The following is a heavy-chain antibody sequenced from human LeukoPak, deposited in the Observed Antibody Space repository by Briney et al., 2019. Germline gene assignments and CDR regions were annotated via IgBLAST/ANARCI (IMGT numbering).Heavy chain of an antibody. Sequence: GGSLRLSCAASGFTFSSYAMSWVRQAPGKGLEWVSAISGSGGSTYYADSVKGRFTISRDNSKNTLYLQMNSLRAADTAVYYCAKVRPMTTVNRYYFDYWGQGTLVTVSS. CDR2: ISGSGGST. CDR1: GFTFSSYA. V-gene: IGHV3-23*01. D-gene: IGHD4-11*01. J-gene: IGHJ4*02. CDR3: AKVRPMTTVNRYYFDY.